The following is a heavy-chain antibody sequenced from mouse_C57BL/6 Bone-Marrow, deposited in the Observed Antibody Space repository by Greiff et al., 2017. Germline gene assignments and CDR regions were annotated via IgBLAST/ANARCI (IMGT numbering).Heavy chain of an antibody. V-gene: IGHV1-42*01. J-gene: IGHJ3*01. CDR1: GYSFTGYY. Sequence: EVQLQQSGPELVKPGASVKISCKASGYSFTGYYMNWVKQSPEKSLEWIGEINPSTGGTTYNQKFKAKATLTVYKSSSTAYMQLKSLTSEDSAVYYCASYGYDGPWFAYWGQGTLVTVSA. CDR2: INPSTGGT. D-gene: IGHD2-2*01. CDR3: ASYGYDGPWFAY.